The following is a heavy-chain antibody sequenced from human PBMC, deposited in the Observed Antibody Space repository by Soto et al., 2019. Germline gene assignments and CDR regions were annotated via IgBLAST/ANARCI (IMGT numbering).Heavy chain of an antibody. V-gene: IGHV3-23*01. CDR3: ATVHGTSRSFDS. CDR1: GFTFSTSA. CDR2: TGLNGRTT. Sequence: EVQLLESGGGLVQPGGSLRLSCAASGFTFSTSAMTWVRQAPGKGLEWVSTTGLNGRTTYYADSLKGRFTVSRDNSKNTLDLKMSGLRAEDTAVYYCATVHGTSRSFDSWGQGTLVTVSS. J-gene: IGHJ4*02.